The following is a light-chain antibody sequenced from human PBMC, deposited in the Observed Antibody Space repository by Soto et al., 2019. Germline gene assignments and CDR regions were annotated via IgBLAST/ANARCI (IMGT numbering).Light chain of an antibody. V-gene: IGLV2-11*01. Sequence: SALTQPRSVSGSPGQSVTFSCTGTSGDIGAYNYVSWYQFHPGKAPKMIIYDVNKRPSGVPDRFSGSKSGNTASLTISWLQAEDEADYYCCSYAHTSRVFGGGTKLTVL. J-gene: IGLJ3*02. CDR1: SGDIGAYNY. CDR3: CSYAHTSRV. CDR2: DVN.